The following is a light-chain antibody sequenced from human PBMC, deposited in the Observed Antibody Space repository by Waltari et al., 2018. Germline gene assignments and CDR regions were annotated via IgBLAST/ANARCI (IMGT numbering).Light chain of an antibody. Sequence: SYLLTQAPSVSVAPGQTARITCGGDNIGRKSVHWYQQKPGQAPVLVVYDDSDRPSGIPERFFGSNSGNTATLGISRVEAGDEADYYCQVWDSSSDHRVFGGGTKLTVL. V-gene: IGLV3-21*02. J-gene: IGLJ3*02. CDR2: DDS. CDR1: NIGRKS. CDR3: QVWDSSSDHRV.